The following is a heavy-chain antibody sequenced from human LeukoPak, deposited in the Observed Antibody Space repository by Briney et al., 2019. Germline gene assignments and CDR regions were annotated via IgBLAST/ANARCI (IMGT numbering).Heavy chain of an antibody. CDR3: AREEGRYYYYYMDV. Sequence: GASVKVSCKASGGTFSSYAISWVRQAPGQGLEWMGGIIPISGTTNYAQKFQGRVTITADESTSTAYMELSSLRSEDTAMYYCAREEGRYYYYYMDVWGKGTTVTVSS. CDR1: GGTFSSYA. J-gene: IGHJ6*03. V-gene: IGHV1-69*01. CDR2: IIPISGTT.